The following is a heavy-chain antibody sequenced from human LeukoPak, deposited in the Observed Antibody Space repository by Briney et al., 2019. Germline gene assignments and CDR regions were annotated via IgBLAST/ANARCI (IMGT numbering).Heavy chain of an antibody. J-gene: IGHJ4*02. CDR3: ARVRRDGYNSDY. CDR2: IYYSGIT. V-gene: IGHV4-59*11. D-gene: IGHD5-24*01. Sequence: SEALSLTCTVPGGSIISHSWSWIRQPPGKGLGWTGYIYYSGITNYNHSLKSRVTISVDTSKNQFSLKLSSVTAADPAVYYCARVRRDGYNSDYWGQGTLVTVSS. CDR1: GGSIISHS.